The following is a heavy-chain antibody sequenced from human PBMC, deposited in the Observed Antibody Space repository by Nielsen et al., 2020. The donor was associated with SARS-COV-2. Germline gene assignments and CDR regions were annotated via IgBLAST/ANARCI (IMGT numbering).Heavy chain of an antibody. J-gene: IGHJ4*02. CDR3: AKVSRAYYYDSSGYYYDY. CDR1: GFTFSSYA. Sequence: GESLKISCAASGFTFSSYAMSWVRQAPGKGLEWVSAISGSGGSTYYADSVKGRFTISRDNSKNTLYLQMNSLRAEDTAVYYCAKVSRAYYYDSSGYYYDYWGQGTLVTVSS. CDR2: ISGSGGST. D-gene: IGHD3-22*01. V-gene: IGHV3-23*01.